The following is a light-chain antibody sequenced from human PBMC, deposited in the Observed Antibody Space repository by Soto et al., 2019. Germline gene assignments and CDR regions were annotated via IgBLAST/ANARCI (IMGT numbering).Light chain of an antibody. J-gene: IGKJ1*01. CDR1: QSLNARC. V-gene: IGKV3-20*01. CDR2: GAS. CDR3: QQFHISRT. Sequence: EIVLTQSPGTLSLSPGERATLSCRASQSLNARCLAWYQVKPGQAPRLLFYGASSRATGIPDRFIGSGSGTDFTLTITGLEPEDFAVYYCQQFHISRTFGQGTKVDIK.